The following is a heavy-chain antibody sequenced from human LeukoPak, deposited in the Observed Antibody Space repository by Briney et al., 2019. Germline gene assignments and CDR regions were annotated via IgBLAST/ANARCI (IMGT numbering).Heavy chain of an antibody. CDR1: GFTFSSYA. CDR2: INGSGGST. Sequence: GGALRLSCAASGFTFSSYAMSWVRQAPGKGLEWVAAINGSGGSTYYADSVKGRLTISRDNSKNTLYLQMNSLRAEDTAVYYCAKAPIAVAGTVYFDYWRQGTLVPLSS. V-gene: IGHV3-23*01. CDR3: AKAPIAVAGTVYFDY. J-gene: IGHJ4*02. D-gene: IGHD6-19*01.